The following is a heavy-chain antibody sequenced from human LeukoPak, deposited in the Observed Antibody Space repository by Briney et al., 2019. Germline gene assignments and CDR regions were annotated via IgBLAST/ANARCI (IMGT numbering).Heavy chain of an antibody. CDR3: AKDRPPQYDSGTYSDY. D-gene: IGHD3-10*01. Sequence: GGSLRLSCVASGFTFSSYGIHWVRQAPGKGLEWVAFIRYDGSKKFYSDSVKGRFTISRDNSKNTLYLQMNSLRTEDTAVYFCAKDRPPQYDSGTYSDYWGRGTLVTVSS. V-gene: IGHV3-30*02. CDR1: GFTFSSYG. CDR2: IRYDGSKK. J-gene: IGHJ4*02.